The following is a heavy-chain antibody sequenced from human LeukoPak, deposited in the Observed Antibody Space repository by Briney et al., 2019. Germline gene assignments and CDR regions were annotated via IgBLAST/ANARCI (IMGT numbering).Heavy chain of an antibody. J-gene: IGHJ4*02. D-gene: IGHD1-7*01. Sequence: GESLKISCTGSGYNFPNYWIGWVRQMPGKGLEWMGIIYPGDSDARYSPSFQGQVTISADKSISTADLQWSSLKASDTAMYYCAVGYNWNYPGIWDYWGQETLVTVSS. CDR1: GYNFPNYW. V-gene: IGHV5-51*01. CDR2: IYPGDSDA. CDR3: AVGYNWNYPGIWDY.